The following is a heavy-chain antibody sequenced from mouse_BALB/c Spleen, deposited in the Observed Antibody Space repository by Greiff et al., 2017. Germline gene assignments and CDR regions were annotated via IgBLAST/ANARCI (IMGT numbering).Heavy chain of an antibody. Sequence: VQLVESGAELVRPGVSVKISCKGSGYTFTDYAMHWVKQSHAKSLEWIGVISTYYGDASYNQKFKGKATMTVDKSSSTAYMELARLTSEDSAIYYCARGEDYGYYFDYWGQGTTLTVSS. V-gene: IGHV1S137*01. J-gene: IGHJ2*01. CDR1: GYTFTDYA. D-gene: IGHD1-1*01. CDR3: ARGEDYGYYFDY. CDR2: ISTYYGDA.